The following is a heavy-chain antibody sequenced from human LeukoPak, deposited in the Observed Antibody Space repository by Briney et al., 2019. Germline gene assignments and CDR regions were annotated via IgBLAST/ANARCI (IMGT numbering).Heavy chain of an antibody. CDR1: GDSISTYY. Sequence: PSETLSLTCTVSGDSISTYYWSWIRQPAGKGQEWIGHIETSGYTNYNPSLKSRVTISVDSSKNQFSLRLSSVTAADTAVYYCARESGVVGATISYWGQGTLVTVSS. V-gene: IGHV4-4*07. CDR3: ARESGVVGATISY. CDR2: IETSGYT. D-gene: IGHD1-26*01. J-gene: IGHJ4*02.